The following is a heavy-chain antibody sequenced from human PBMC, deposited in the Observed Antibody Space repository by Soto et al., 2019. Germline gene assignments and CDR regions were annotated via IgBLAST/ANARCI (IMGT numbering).Heavy chain of an antibody. V-gene: IGHV3-7*01. Sequence: EVQLVESGGGLVQPGGSLRLSCAASGFTFSSYWMSWVRQAPGKGLEWVANIKQDGSEKYYVDSVKGRFTISRDNAKNSLYLQMNGLRAEDTAVYYCARASIVVVVAATSDYWGQGTLVTVSS. J-gene: IGHJ4*02. CDR1: GFTFSSYW. D-gene: IGHD2-15*01. CDR2: IKQDGSEK. CDR3: ARASIVVVVAATSDY.